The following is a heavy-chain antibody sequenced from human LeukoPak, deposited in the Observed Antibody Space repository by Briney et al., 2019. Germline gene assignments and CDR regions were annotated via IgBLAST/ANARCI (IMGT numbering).Heavy chain of an antibody. CDR3: ARGPAAPTSDY. Sequence: SGGSLRLSCAASGFTFSSYAMHWVRQAPGKGLEWVAVISYYGSNKYYADSVKGRFTISRDNSKNTLYLQMNSLRAEDTAVYYCARGPAAPTSDYWGQGTLVTVSS. CDR1: GFTFSSYA. J-gene: IGHJ4*02. CDR2: ISYYGSNK. D-gene: IGHD2-2*01. V-gene: IGHV3-30-3*01.